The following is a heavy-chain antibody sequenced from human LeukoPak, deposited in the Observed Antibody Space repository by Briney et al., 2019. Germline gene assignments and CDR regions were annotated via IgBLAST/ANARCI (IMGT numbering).Heavy chain of an antibody. Sequence: GGSLCLFCAASGFTFSSYSMTWVRQAPGKGLEWVSYISSSSSTIYYADSVKGRFTISRDNAKNSLYLPMNSLRAEDTAVYYCEKFVVGRGSGSYYFEDVWGQGTTVTVSS. CDR3: EKFVVGRGSGSYYFEDV. V-gene: IGHV3-48*04. CDR2: ISSSSSTI. CDR1: GFTFSSYS. D-gene: IGHD3-10*01. J-gene: IGHJ6*02.